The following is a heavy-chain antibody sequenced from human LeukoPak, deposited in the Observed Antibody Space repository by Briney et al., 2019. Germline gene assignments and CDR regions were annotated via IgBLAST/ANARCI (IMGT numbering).Heavy chain of an antibody. J-gene: IGHJ4*02. V-gene: IGHV1-8*01. CDR3: ARGRPESGETYYYDSSGYSSY. CDR2: MNPNSGNT. CDR1: GYTFTSYD. Sequence: ASVKVSCKASGYTFTSYDINWVRQATGQGLEWMGWMNPNSGNTGYAQKFQGRVTMTRHTSISTAYMELSSLRSEDTAVYYCARGRPESGETYYYDSSGYSSYWGQGTLVTVSS. D-gene: IGHD3-22*01.